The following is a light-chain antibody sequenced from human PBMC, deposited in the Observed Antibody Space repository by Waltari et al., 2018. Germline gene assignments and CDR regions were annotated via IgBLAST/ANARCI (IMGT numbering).Light chain of an antibody. CDR1: SSDVGYYNY. J-gene: IGLJ3*02. Sequence: QSALTQPPSASGSPGQSVTIACTGTSSDVGYYNYVSWYQQHPGKAPQLMIYEGTKRPSGVPDRFSGSKSDNTASLTVSGVQVEDEADYSCTSLAAGSTWVFGGGTKLTVL. V-gene: IGLV2-8*01. CDR3: TSLAAGSTWV. CDR2: EGT.